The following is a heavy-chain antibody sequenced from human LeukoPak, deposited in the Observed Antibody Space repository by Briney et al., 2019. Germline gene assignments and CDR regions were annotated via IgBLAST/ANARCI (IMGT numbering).Heavy chain of an antibody. V-gene: IGHV3-30*02. D-gene: IGHD3-22*01. CDR3: AKDTGDSSGYYSGEYYFDY. CDR1: GFTFSSYG. J-gene: IGHJ4*02. CDR2: IRYDGSNK. Sequence: SGGSLRLSCAASGFTFSSYGMHWVRQAPGKGLEWVAFIRYDGSNKYYADSVKGRFTISRDNSKNTLYLQMNSLRAEDTAVYYCAKDTGDSSGYYSGEYYFDYWGQGTLVTASS.